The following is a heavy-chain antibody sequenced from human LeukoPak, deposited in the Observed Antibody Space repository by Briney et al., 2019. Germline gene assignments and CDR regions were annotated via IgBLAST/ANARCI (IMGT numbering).Heavy chain of an antibody. CDR1: GGSISSYY. CDR2: IYYSGST. V-gene: IGHV4-59*05. J-gene: IGHJ4*02. D-gene: IGHD6-19*01. Sequence: PSETLSLTCTVSGGSISSYYWSWIRQPPGKGLEWIGSIYYSGSTYYNPSLKSRVTISVDTSKNQFSLKLSSVTAADTAVYYCAGSSGWYERSFDYWGQGTLVTVSS. CDR3: AGSSGWYERSFDY.